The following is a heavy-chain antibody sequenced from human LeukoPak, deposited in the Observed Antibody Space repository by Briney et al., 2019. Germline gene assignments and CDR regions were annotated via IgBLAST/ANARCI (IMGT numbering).Heavy chain of an antibody. CDR2: ISGSGGST. V-gene: IGHV3-23*01. D-gene: IGHD6-13*01. J-gene: IGHJ4*02. CDR3: AKDHRGSSWPYYFDY. CDR1: GFTFSSYA. Sequence: GGSLRLSCAASGFTFSSYAMSWVRQAPGKGLEWVSAISGSGGSTYYADSVKGRFTISRDNSKNTLYLQMNSLRAEDTAVYYCAKDHRGSSWPYYFDYWGQGTLVTVSS.